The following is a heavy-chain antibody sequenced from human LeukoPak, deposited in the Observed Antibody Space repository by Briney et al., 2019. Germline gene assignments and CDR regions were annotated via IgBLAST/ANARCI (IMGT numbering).Heavy chain of an antibody. Sequence: ASVKVSCKASGYTFTGYYMHWVRQAPGQGLEWMGWINPNSGGTNYAQKFQGRVTMTRDTSISTAYMDLRRLTSDDTAVYFCAREFIKVPRGYYYYYMDVWGKGTTVTISS. D-gene: IGHD3-10*01. CDR2: INPNSGGT. J-gene: IGHJ6*03. CDR1: GYTFTGYY. CDR3: AREFIKVPRGYYYYYMDV. V-gene: IGHV1-2*02.